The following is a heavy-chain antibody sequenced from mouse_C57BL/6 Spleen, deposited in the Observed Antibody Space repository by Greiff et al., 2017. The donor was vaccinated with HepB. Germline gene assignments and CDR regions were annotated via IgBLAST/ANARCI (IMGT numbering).Heavy chain of an antibody. D-gene: IGHD1-1*01. CDR1: GFTFNTYA. CDR2: IRSKSSNYAT. Sequence: DVQLQESGGGLVQPKGSLKLSCAASGFTFNTYAMHWVRQAPGKGLEWVARIRSKSSNYATYYADSVKDRFTISRDDSQSMLYLQMNNLKSEDTAMYYCVRDGYYGDYYAMDYWGQGTSVTVSS. J-gene: IGHJ4*01. V-gene: IGHV10-3*01. CDR3: VRDGYYGDYYAMDY.